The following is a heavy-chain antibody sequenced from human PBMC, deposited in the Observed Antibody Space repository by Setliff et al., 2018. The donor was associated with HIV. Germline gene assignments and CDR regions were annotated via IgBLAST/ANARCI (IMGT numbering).Heavy chain of an antibody. CDR3: ASAYGYYMDV. CDR1: GDTLSRYA. J-gene: IGHJ6*03. CDR2: IIPILGEA. D-gene: IGHD2-21*01. Sequence: SVKVSCKASGDTLSRYAISWVRQAPGQGLEWMGGIIPILGEAKYAQKFQGTVTITADKSTSTVYMELSSLKSEDTAVYYCASAYGYYMDVWGKGTTVTVSS. V-gene: IGHV1-69*10.